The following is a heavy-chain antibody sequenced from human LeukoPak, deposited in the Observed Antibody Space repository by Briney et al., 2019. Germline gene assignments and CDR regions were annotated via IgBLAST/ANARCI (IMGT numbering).Heavy chain of an antibody. J-gene: IGHJ4*02. CDR2: TYYRSRWYN. CDR3: ARARPPVYDFWSGYTRGYYFDY. D-gene: IGHD3-3*01. CDR1: GDSVSSNSAA. V-gene: IGHV6-1*01. Sequence: SQTLSLTCAISGDSVSSNSAAWNWIRQSPSRGLEWLGRTYYRSRWYNDYAVSVKSRITINPDTSKNQFSLKLSSVTAADTAVYYCARARPPVYDFWSGYTRGYYFDYWGQGTLVTVSS.